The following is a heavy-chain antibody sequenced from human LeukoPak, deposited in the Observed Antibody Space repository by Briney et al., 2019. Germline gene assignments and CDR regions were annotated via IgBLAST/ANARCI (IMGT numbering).Heavy chain of an antibody. CDR2: ISSSSSTI. CDR1: GFTFSSYS. V-gene: IGHV3-48*04. J-gene: IGHJ1*01. CDR3: ARDILTGSQSRFQH. D-gene: IGHD3-9*01. Sequence: GGSLRLSCAASGFTFSSYSMTWVRQAPGKGLEWVSYISSSSSTIYYADSVKGRFTISRDNAKNSLYLQMNSLRAEDTAVYYCARDILTGSQSRFQHWGQGTLVTVSS.